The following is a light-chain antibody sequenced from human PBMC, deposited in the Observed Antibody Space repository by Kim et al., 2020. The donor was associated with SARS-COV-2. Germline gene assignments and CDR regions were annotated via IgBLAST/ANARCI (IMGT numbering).Light chain of an antibody. J-gene: IGKJ2*01. CDR3: QQYNNWPPDT. CDR2: GAS. Sequence: VSPGERAALSCRASQSVSSNLACYQQKPGQAPRLLIYGASTRATGIPARFSGSGSGTEFTLTISSLQSEDFAVYYCQQYNNWPPDTFGQGTKLEI. V-gene: IGKV3-15*01. CDR1: QSVSSN.